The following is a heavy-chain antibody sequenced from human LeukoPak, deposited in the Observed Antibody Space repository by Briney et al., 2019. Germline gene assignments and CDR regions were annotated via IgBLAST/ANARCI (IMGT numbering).Heavy chain of an antibody. V-gene: IGHV1-18*01. CDR3: AREWGSYSTSAGNFDY. CDR1: GYTFTSYG. D-gene: IGHD1-26*01. Sequence: EASVKVSCKASGYTFTSYGITWVRQAPGQGLEWMGWISAYNGNTYYAQKLQGRVTMTTGTSTSTAYMELRSLRSDDTAVYYCAREWGSYSTSAGNFDYWGQGTLVTVSS. CDR2: ISAYNGNT. J-gene: IGHJ4*02.